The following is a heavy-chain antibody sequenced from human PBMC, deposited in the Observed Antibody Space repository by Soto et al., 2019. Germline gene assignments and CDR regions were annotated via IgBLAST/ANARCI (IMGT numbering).Heavy chain of an antibody. CDR1: GFTFSSYA. CDR3: AKDFSPFHYCSSTSCYVSKDY. Sequence: PGGSLRLSCAASGFTFSSYAMSWVRQAPGKGLEWVSAISGSGGSTYYADSVKGRFTISRDNSKNTLYLQMNSLRAEDTAVYYCAKDFSPFHYCSSTSCYVSKDYWGQGTLVTVSS. J-gene: IGHJ4*02. D-gene: IGHD2-2*01. V-gene: IGHV3-23*01. CDR2: ISGSGGST.